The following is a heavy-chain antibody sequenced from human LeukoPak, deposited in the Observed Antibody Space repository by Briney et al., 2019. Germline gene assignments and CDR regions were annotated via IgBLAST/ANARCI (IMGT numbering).Heavy chain of an antibody. J-gene: IGHJ4*02. CDR2: IYYSGTT. CDR3: ARHLSGTTVAHYFDF. D-gene: IGHD1-1*01. Sequence: SETLSLTCSVSGDSITSGRNYWAWVRQPPGKGLEWLASIYYSGTTSYNPSLKSRVSISVDRSKNQVSLKVFSVTAADTAIYYCARHLSGTTVAHYFDFWGQGTRVPVSS. V-gene: IGHV4-39*01. CDR1: GDSITSGRNY.